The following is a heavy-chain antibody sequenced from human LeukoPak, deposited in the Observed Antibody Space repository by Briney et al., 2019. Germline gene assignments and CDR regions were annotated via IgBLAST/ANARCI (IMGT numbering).Heavy chain of an antibody. Sequence: GGSLRLSCAASGFTFSSYGMHWVRQAPGKGLEWVAVIWYDGSNKYYADSVKGRFTISRDNSKNTLYLQMNSLRAEDTAVYYCAKDGTPYRYYDSSGYSADFQHWGQGTLVTVSS. CDR1: GFTFSSYG. D-gene: IGHD3-22*01. CDR3: AKDGTPYRYYDSSGYSADFQH. J-gene: IGHJ1*01. V-gene: IGHV3-33*06. CDR2: IWYDGSNK.